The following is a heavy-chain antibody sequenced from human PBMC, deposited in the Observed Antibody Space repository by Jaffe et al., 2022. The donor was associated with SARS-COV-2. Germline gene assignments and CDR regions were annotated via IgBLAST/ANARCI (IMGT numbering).Heavy chain of an antibody. J-gene: IGHJ6*02. CDR1: GFTFSTYG. V-gene: IGHV3-30-3*01. D-gene: IGHD2-15*01. Sequence: QVQLVESGGGVVQPGRSLRLSCAASGFTFSTYGFHWVRQAPGKGLEWVAVISYDGSNKYYADSVKGRFTISRDNSKNTVYLQMNSLRSEDTAVYSCARDKTSGRYCSDGRCNYYYYGMDVWGQGTTVTVSS. CDR3: ARDKTSGRYCSDGRCNYYYYGMDV. CDR2: ISYDGSNK.